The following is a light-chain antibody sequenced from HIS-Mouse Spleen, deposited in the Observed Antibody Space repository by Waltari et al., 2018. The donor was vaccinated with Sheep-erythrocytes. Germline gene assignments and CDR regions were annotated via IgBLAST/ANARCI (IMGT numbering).Light chain of an antibody. CDR3: CSYAGSYNHV. J-gene: IGLJ1*01. Sequence: QSALTQPRPVSGSPGQSVTLSCPGTSSDVGGYNYVSWYQQHPGKAPKLMIYDVSKRPSGVPDRFSGSKSGNTASLTISGLQAEDEADYYCCSYAGSYNHVFATGTKVTVL. CDR1: SSDVGGYNY. V-gene: IGLV2-11*01. CDR2: DVS.